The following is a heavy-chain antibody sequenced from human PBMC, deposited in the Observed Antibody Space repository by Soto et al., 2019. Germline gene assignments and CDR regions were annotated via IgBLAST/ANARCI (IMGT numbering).Heavy chain of an antibody. CDR1: GFTFSSYA. V-gene: IGHV3-30-3*01. Sequence: QVHLVESGGGVVQPGRSLRLSCAASGFTFSSYAMHWVRQAPGKRLEWVAVISYDGSNKYYADSVKGRFIISRDYSKNTLYLQMNSLRAEDTAVYYCARGVAGYFDYWGQGTLVTVSS. J-gene: IGHJ4*02. CDR3: ARGVAGYFDY. CDR2: ISYDGSNK. D-gene: IGHD6-19*01.